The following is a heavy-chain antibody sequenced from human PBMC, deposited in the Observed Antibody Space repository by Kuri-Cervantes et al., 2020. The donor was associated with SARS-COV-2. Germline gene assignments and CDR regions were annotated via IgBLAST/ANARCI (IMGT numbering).Heavy chain of an antibody. CDR1: GYTLTELS. D-gene: IGHD6-13*01. CDR2: FDPEDGET. J-gene: IGHJ4*02. Sequence: ASVKVSCKVSGYTLTELSMHWVRQAPGKGLEWMGGFDPEDGETIYAQKFQGRVTMTEDTSTDTAYMELSSLRSDDTAVYYCATIAAAGTHPARDNHSYYFDYWGQGTLVTVSS. CDR3: ATIAAAGTHPARDNHSYYFDY. V-gene: IGHV1-24*01.